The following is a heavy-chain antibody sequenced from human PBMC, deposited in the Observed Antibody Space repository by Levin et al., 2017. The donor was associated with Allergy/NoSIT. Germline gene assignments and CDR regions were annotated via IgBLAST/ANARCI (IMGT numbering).Heavy chain of an antibody. D-gene: IGHD4-17*01. Sequence: ASVKVSCKVSGYTLTELSIHWVRQAPGKGLEWMGGFDPEHGETAYAQKFQGRVIMTEDTSTHTAYMEVSSLRPEDTAVYYCASGSPTVYFYAMDVWGQGTTVTVSS. V-gene: IGHV1-24*01. J-gene: IGHJ6*02. CDR1: GYTLTELS. CDR2: FDPEHGET. CDR3: ASGSPTVYFYAMDV.